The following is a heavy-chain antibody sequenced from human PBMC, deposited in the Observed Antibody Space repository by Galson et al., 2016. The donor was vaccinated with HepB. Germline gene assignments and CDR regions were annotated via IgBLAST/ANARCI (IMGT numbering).Heavy chain of an antibody. CDR3: AREAAVAAFAVLWG. CDR2: IWSDGSNK. D-gene: IGHD6-19*01. V-gene: IGHV3-33*01. CDR1: GFTFSSHG. J-gene: IGHJ4*02. Sequence: SLRLSCAASGFTFSSHGMHWVRQTPGKGLEWVALIWSDGSNKYYADSVKGRFTISRDNSKNTLYLQMNILTADDTAVYSCAREAAVAAFAVLWGWGQGTLVTVSS.